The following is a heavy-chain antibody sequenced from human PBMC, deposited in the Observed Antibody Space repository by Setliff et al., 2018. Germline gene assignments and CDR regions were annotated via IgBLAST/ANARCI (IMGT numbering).Heavy chain of an antibody. D-gene: IGHD5-18*01. Sequence: GASVKVSCKVSGSSFTGHNLHWVRQAPGQGLEWVGWISGYNSNTIYAQNFQGRVTMTTDASTNTAYMELRSLGSDDTAVYYCATFRGYTYGYDYWGQGTLVTVSS. CDR1: GSSFTGHN. CDR2: ISGYNSNT. CDR3: ATFRGYTYGYDY. J-gene: IGHJ4*02. V-gene: IGHV1-18*04.